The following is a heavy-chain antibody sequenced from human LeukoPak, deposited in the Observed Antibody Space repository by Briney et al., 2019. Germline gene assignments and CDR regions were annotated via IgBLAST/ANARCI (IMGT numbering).Heavy chain of an antibody. V-gene: IGHV3-21*04. D-gene: IGHD1-26*01. CDR1: GFTFSSFT. CDR3: ARDRPYSGSHGGDY. Sequence: GGSLRLSCAASGFTFSSFTMNWVRQAPGKGLEWVSTVSDTGNIHYSDSAKGRFTISRDNAKNSLYLQMNSLRAEDTAVYYCARDRPYSGSHGGDYWGQGTLVTVSS. CDR2: VSDTGNI. J-gene: IGHJ4*02.